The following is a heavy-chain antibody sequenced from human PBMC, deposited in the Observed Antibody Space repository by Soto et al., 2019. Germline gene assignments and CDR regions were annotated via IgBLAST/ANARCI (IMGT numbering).Heavy chain of an antibody. D-gene: IGHD4-17*01. CDR1: GGSISNYY. CDR3: ARFLATVVTPVKAFDI. CDR2: IYYSGNT. V-gene: IGHV4-59*12. Sequence: SETLSLTCTVSGGSISNYYWSWIWQPPGKGLEWIGYIYYSGNTNYNPSLRSRVTISVDISKNQFSPKLTSVTAADTAVYYCARFLATVVTPVKAFDIWGQGTMVTVSS. J-gene: IGHJ3*02.